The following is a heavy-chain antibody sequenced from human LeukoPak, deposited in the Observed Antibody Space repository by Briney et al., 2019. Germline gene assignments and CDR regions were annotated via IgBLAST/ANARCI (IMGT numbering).Heavy chain of an antibody. D-gene: IGHD3-10*01. Sequence: SVKVSCKASRGTFSSYGISWVRQAPGQGLEWMGRIIPIFDTANYAQKFQGRVTIITVESTSTAYMELSSLRSEDTAVYYCAFGLGYYYYMDVWGKGTTVTVSS. V-gene: IGHV1-69*05. J-gene: IGHJ6*03. CDR2: IIPIFDTA. CDR3: AFGLGYYYYMDV. CDR1: RGTFSSYG.